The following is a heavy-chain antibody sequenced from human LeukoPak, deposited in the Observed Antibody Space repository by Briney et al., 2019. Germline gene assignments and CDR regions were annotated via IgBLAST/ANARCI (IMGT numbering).Heavy chain of an antibody. V-gene: IGHV1-18*01. D-gene: IGHD3-22*01. Sequence: GASVKVSCKASGYTFTSYGISWVRQAPGQGLEWMGWISAYNGNTNYAQKLQGRVTITTDESTSTIYMELSSLRSEDAAVYYCARISSYDSSAYPPGNWGQGTLVTVSS. CDR3: ARISSYDSSAYPPGN. CDR1: GYTFTSYG. J-gene: IGHJ4*02. CDR2: ISAYNGNT.